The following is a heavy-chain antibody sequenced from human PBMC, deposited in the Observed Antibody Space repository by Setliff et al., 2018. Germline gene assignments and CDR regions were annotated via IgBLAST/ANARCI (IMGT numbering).Heavy chain of an antibody. CDR3: ARSPALLGIVYLDP. J-gene: IGHJ5*02. CDR1: GDSFSNYA. D-gene: IGHD2-15*01. Sequence: EASVKVSCKASGDSFSNYAISWVRQAPGQGLEWMGGLIPMFGTPGYAQKFQDRVTITTDESTSTAYMELNSLTSEDTAVYYCARSPALLGIVYLDPWGQGPRVTVSS. CDR2: LIPMFGTP. V-gene: IGHV1-69*05.